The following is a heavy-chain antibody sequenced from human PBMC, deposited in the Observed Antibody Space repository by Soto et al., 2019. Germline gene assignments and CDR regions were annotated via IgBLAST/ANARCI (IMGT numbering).Heavy chain of an antibody. CDR3: ATDRANSNWPNFAS. D-gene: IGHD6-13*01. CDR2: VLPFLDLT. Sequence: QVQLVQSGSEVKKPGSSVRVSCKTSGGSFSIYTFSWVRQAPGQGLEWMGRVLPFLDLTTYSQKFQGRVTITADKSTATAYLDLDNLTSEDTAIYYCATDRANSNWPNFASWGQGTLVTVSS. CDR1: GGSFSIYT. V-gene: IGHV1-69*02. J-gene: IGHJ4*02.